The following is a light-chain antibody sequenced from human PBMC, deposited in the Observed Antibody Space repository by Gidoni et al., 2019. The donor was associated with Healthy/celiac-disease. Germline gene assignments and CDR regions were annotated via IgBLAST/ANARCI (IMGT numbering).Light chain of an antibody. CDR3: SSYTSSSTTV. J-gene: IGLJ3*02. Sequence: QSALTQPASVSGSPGQSITISCTGTSSDVGCYNYVSWYQQHPGKAPKLMIYDVSNRPSGVSNRFSGSKSGNTASLTISGLQAEDEADYYCSSYTSSSTTVFGGGTKLTVL. V-gene: IGLV2-14*03. CDR2: DVS. CDR1: SSDVGCYNY.